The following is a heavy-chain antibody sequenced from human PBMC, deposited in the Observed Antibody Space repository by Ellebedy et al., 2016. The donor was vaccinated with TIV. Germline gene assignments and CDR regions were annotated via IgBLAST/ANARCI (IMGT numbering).Heavy chain of an antibody. CDR3: ARDGFRRSDY. V-gene: IGHV3-23*01. CDR2: ISDSGGDT. D-gene: IGHD3-10*01. J-gene: IGHJ4*02. Sequence: GESLKISCAASGFTFSNYGMTWVRQAPGKGLEWVSAISDSGGDTYYADSVKGRFTISRDNSKNTLYLQMSSPRADDTAVYYCARDGFRRSDYWGQGTLVTVSS. CDR1: GFTFSNYG.